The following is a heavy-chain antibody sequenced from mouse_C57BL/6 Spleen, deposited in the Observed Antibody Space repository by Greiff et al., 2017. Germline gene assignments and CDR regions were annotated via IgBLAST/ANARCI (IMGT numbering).Heavy chain of an antibody. CDR2: ICSGGDYI. J-gene: IGHJ3*01. CDR3: TREDPWFAD. V-gene: IGHV5-9-1*02. CDR1: GFTFSSYA. Sequence: EVMLVEPGEGLVKPGGSLKLSCAASGFTFSSYAMSWVRQTPGKRLEWVAYICSGGDYIYYADTVKGRFTISRDNARNTLYLQMSSLKSEDTAMYYCTREDPWFADWGQGTLVTVSA.